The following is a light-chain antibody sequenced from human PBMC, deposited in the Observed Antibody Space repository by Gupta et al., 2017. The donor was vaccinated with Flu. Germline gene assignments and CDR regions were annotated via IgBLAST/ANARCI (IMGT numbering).Light chain of an antibody. J-gene: IGLJ2*01. V-gene: IGLV3-21*02. Sequence: SYVLTQPPSVSVAPGQTARITCGGNNIGSKSVHWYQQKPGQAPVLVVYDDRDRPSGTPERFSGSNSGTTATLTISRVEAGEEADYYCQVWDSSSDNNVVFGGGTKLTVL. CDR2: DDR. CDR3: QVWDSSSDNNVV. CDR1: NIGSKS.